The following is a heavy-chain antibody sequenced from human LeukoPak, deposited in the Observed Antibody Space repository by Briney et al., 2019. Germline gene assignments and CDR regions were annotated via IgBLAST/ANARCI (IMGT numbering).Heavy chain of an antibody. CDR1: GYTFTSYY. J-gene: IGHJ4*02. CDR2: INPSGGST. Sequence: GASVKVSCKASGYTFTSYYMHWVRQAPGQGLEWMGIINPSGGSTSYAQKFQGRVTMTRDTSTSTAYMELSSLRSEDTAVYYCATYYYDSSGYFSSFGYWGQGTLVTVSS. D-gene: IGHD3-22*01. V-gene: IGHV1-46*01. CDR3: ATYYYDSSGYFSSFGY.